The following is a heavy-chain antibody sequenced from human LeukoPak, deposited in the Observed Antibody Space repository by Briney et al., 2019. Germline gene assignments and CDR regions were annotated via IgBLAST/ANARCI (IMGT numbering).Heavy chain of an antibody. D-gene: IGHD2-15*01. CDR2: INHSGST. V-gene: IGHV4-34*01. CDR1: GGSFSGYY. CDR3: VGYCSGGSCYSDAIDI. Sequence: SETLSLTCAVYGGSFSGYYWSWIRQPPGKGLEWIGEINHSGSTNYNPSLKSRVTISVDTSKNQFPLKLSSVTAADTAVYYFVGYCSGGSCYSDAIDIWGQGTMVTVSS. J-gene: IGHJ3*02.